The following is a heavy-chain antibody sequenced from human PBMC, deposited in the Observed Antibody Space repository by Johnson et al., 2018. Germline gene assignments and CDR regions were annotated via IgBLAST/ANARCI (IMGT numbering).Heavy chain of an antibody. CDR1: GFTFDDYA. J-gene: IGHJ6*03. CDR2: ISWDGGST. D-gene: IGHD3-10*01. V-gene: IGHV3-43D*03. Sequence: EVQLVESGGVVVQPGGSLRLSCAASGFTFDDYAMHWVRQAPGKGLEWVSLISWDGGSTYYADSGQGRFTISRDNSKNSLYLQMNSLRAEDTALYYCAKVSVPYYYGSGSYSYYYMDVWGKGTTVTVSS. CDR3: AKVSVPYYYGSGSYSYYYMDV.